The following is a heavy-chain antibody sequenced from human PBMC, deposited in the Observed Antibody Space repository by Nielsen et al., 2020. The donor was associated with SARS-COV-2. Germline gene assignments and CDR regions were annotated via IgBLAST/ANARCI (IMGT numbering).Heavy chain of an antibody. CDR1: GASVSSYY. Sequence: SETLSPTCTVSGASVSSYYWSWIRQPPGKGLEWIGYIYFTGRNKYSPSLKSRVTMAVDTSKNQFSLKMTSVTAADTAVYYCARAGHYGGNPSFYYYGLDVWGQGTTVTVSS. CDR2: IYFTGRN. CDR3: ARAGHYGGNPSFYYYGLDV. V-gene: IGHV4-59*02. J-gene: IGHJ6*02. D-gene: IGHD4-23*01.